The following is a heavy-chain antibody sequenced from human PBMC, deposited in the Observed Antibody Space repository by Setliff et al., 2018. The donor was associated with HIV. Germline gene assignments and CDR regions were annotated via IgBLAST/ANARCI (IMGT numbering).Heavy chain of an antibody. CDR3: ARGKWEPRGYYYYMDV. CDR1: GYSFARYG. CDR2: IIPIFGTA. V-gene: IGHV1-69*13. J-gene: IGHJ6*03. D-gene: IGHD1-26*01. Sequence: SVKVSCKASGYSFARYGLSWVRQAPGQGLEWMGRIIPIFGTANYAQKFQGRVTITADESTSTAYMELSSLRSEDTAVYYCARGKWEPRGYYYYMDVWGKGTTVTVSS.